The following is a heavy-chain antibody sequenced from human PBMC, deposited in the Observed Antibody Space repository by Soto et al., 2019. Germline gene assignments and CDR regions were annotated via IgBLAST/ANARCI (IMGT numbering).Heavy chain of an antibody. CDR3: ASGLWTFQH. V-gene: IGHV3-7*01. J-gene: IGHJ1*01. D-gene: IGHD3-10*01. CDR2: IKQDGSEK. CDR1: GFTFSNYW. Sequence: GGSLRLSCAASGFTFSNYWMSWVRQAPGKGLEWVANIKQDGSEKYYVDSVKGRFTISRDNAKNSLYLQMNSLGAEDTAVYFCASGLWTFQHWGQGTLVTVSS.